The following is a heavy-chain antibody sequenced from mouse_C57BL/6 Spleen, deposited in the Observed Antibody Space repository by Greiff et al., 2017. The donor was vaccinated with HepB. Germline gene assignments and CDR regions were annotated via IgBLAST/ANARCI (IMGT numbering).Heavy chain of an antibody. Sequence: VKLQQPGAELVVPGASVKLSCKASGYTFTSYWMHWVKQRPGQGLEWIGEIDPSDSYTNYNQKFKGKSTLTVDKSSSTAYMQLSSLTSEDSAVYYCARCGTVVAGFDYWGQGTTLTVSS. CDR3: ARCGTVVAGFDY. J-gene: IGHJ2*01. V-gene: IGHV1-69*01. CDR2: IDPSDSYT. CDR1: GYTFTSYW. D-gene: IGHD1-1*01.